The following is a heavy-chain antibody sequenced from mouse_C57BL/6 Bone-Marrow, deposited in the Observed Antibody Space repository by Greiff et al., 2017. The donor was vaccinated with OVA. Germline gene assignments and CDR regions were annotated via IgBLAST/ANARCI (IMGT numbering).Heavy chain of an antibody. CDR3: ATPAYYSNYGFYYCDD. J-gene: IGHJ2*01. Sequence: QVQLQQPGAELVKPGASVKLSCKASGYTFTSYWMHWVKQRPGRGLEWIGRIDPNSGGTKYNEKFKSKATLTVDKPSSTAYMQLSSLTSEDSAVYYCATPAYYSNYGFYYCDDWGQGTTLTVSS. D-gene: IGHD2-5*01. V-gene: IGHV1-72*01. CDR1: GYTFTSYW. CDR2: IDPNSGGT.